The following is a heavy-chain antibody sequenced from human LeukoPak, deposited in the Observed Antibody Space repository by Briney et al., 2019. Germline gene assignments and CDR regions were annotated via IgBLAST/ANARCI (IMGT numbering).Heavy chain of an antibody. D-gene: IGHD2-15*01. CDR1: GGSISSSSYY. J-gene: IGHJ4*02. CDR3: AREYCSGGSCYVIY. Sequence: PSETLSLTCTVSGGSISSSSYYWGWIRQPPGKGLEWIGYIYYSGSTNYNPSLKSRVTISVDTSKNQFSLKLSSVTAADTAVYYCAREYCSGGSCYVIYWGQGTLVTVSS. CDR2: IYYSGST. V-gene: IGHV4-61*01.